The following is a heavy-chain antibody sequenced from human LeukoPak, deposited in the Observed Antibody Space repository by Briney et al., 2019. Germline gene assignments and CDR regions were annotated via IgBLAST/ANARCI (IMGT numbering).Heavy chain of an antibody. J-gene: IGHJ4*02. D-gene: IGHD3-10*01. Sequence: GGSLRLSCAASGFTFSSYWMSWVRQAPGKGLEWVANIKQDGSEKYYVDSVKGRFTISRDNAKNSLYPQMNSLRAEDTAVYYCARDEIYYGSDPIDYWGLGTLVTVSS. CDR1: GFTFSSYW. CDR3: ARDEIYYGSDPIDY. V-gene: IGHV3-7*01. CDR2: IKQDGSEK.